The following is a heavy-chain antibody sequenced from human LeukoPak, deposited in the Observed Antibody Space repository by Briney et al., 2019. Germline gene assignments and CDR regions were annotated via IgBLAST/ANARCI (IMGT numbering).Heavy chain of an antibody. Sequence: PGGSLRLSCAASGFTFSDYSMNWVRQAPGKGLEWVSVISSGGNTNYADSVKGRFTISRDNSENTVFLQMNSLRAEDTAVYYCAKELWFVNSYYFDYWGLGTLVTVSS. V-gene: IGHV3-53*01. D-gene: IGHD3-10*01. CDR2: ISSGGNT. CDR1: GFTFSDYS. J-gene: IGHJ4*02. CDR3: AKELWFVNSYYFDY.